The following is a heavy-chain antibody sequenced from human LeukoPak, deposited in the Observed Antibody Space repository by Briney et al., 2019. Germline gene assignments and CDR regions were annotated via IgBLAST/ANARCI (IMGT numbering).Heavy chain of an antibody. CDR2: INTNTRNP. J-gene: IGHJ4*02. Sequence: GTSVKVSCKASGFTFTSSAMQWVRQTPGQGLEWMGWINTNTRNPTYAQGFTGRFVFSLDTSINTAYLQINSLKPEDTAVYYCARGGSMGVVWGQGALVTVSS. V-gene: IGHV7-4-1*02. CDR1: GFTFTSSA. D-gene: IGHD2-15*01. CDR3: ARGGSMGVV.